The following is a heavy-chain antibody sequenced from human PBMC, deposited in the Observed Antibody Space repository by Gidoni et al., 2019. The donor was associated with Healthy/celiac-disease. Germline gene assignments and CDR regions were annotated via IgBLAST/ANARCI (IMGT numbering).Heavy chain of an antibody. J-gene: IGHJ4*02. CDR2: ISYDGSNK. CDR3: AKDYGPVWPVVGHFDY. D-gene: IGHD1-26*01. V-gene: IGHV3-30*18. Sequence: QVQLVESGGGVVQPGRSLRLSCAASGFTFSSYGMHWVRQAPGKGLEWVAVISYDGSNKYYADSVKGRFTISRDNSKNTLYLQMNSLRAEDTAVYYCAKDYGPVWPVVGHFDYWGQGTLVTVSS. CDR1: GFTFSSYG.